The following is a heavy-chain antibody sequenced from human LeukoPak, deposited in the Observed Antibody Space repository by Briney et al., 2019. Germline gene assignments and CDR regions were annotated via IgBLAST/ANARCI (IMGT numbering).Heavy chain of an antibody. Sequence: GGSLRLSCAASGFTFSSYWMHWVRQAPGKGLVWVSRINSDGSSTSYADSVKGQFTISRDNAKNTLYLQMNSLRAEDTAVYYCARDGSSGRANAFDIWGQGTMVTVSS. CDR1: GFTFSSYW. V-gene: IGHV3-74*01. CDR2: INSDGSST. D-gene: IGHD6-19*01. CDR3: ARDGSSGRANAFDI. J-gene: IGHJ3*02.